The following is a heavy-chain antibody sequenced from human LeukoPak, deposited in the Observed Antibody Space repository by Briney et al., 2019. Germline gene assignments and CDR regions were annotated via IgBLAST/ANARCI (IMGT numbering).Heavy chain of an antibody. CDR1: GGSISSSSYY. V-gene: IGHV4-61*01. D-gene: IGHD3-3*01. Sequence: SETLSLTCSVSGGSISSSSYYWSWIRQPPGKGLEWIGYIYYSGSTNCNPSLKSRVTISVDTSKNQFSLKLSSVTAADTAVYYCARVGRSGGPHYFDYWGQGTLVTVSS. CDR2: IYYSGST. CDR3: ARVGRSGGPHYFDY. J-gene: IGHJ4*02.